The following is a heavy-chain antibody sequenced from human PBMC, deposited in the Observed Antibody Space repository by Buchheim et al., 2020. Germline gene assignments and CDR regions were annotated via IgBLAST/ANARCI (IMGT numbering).Heavy chain of an antibody. CDR3: TTYQTPDALLAYFEA. CDR2: IKSKSHGETT. J-gene: IGHJ4*02. V-gene: IGHV3-15*01. CDR1: GFNFNVFW. D-gene: IGHD1-14*01. Sequence: EVQLVESGGGLVKPGGSLRLSCAASGFNFNVFWMSWVRQAPGKGLEWVGHIKSKSHGETTYYAAPVKGRFTIPRDDSENMVYLQMNSLKTDDTAVYYCTTYQTPDALLAYFEAWGQGTL.